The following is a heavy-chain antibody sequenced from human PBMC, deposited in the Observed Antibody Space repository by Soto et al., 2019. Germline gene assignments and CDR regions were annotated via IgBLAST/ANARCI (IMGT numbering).Heavy chain of an antibody. J-gene: IGHJ6*02. Sequence: PGQSLKISCKGSGYSFTSYWIGWVRQMPGKGLEWMGIIYPGDSDTRYSPSFQGQVTISADKSISNAYLKWSSLKASETAMYYCARRNYCRSNSCYVDYYHYGMDVWGQGTTVTLSS. D-gene: IGHD2-2*01. CDR2: IYPGDSDT. CDR3: ARRNYCRSNSCYVDYYHYGMDV. V-gene: IGHV5-51*01. CDR1: GYSFTSYW.